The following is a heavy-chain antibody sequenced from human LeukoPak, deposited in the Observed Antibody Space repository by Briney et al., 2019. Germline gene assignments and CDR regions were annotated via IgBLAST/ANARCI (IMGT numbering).Heavy chain of an antibody. V-gene: IGHV4-59*01. CDR3: ARDRHLGYCSSTSCYPFRYFDL. J-gene: IGHJ2*01. Sequence: PSETLSPTCTVSGGSISSYYWSWIRQPPGKGLEWIGYIYYSGSTNYNPSLKSRVTISVDTSKNQFSLKLSSVTAADTAVYYCARDRHLGYCSSTSCYPFRYFDLWGRGTLVTVSS. CDR1: GGSISSYY. D-gene: IGHD2-2*01. CDR2: IYYSGST.